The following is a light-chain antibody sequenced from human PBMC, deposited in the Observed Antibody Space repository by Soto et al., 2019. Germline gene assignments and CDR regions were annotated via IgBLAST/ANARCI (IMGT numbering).Light chain of an antibody. Sequence: DIQMNQSPSTLSASVGDTVTVTCRASQSIGRWLAWYQQKPGKAPKLLIFDASTLENGVPARFSGSRSGPEFSLTISSLQPDDFATYCCQQYYNLWTFGQGTKVDIK. J-gene: IGKJ1*01. V-gene: IGKV1-5*01. CDR2: DAS. CDR1: QSIGRW. CDR3: QQYYNLWT.